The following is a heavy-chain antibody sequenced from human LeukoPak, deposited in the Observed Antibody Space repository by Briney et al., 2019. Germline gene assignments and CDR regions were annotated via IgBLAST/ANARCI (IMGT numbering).Heavy chain of an antibody. CDR3: ARDRSGYSYGEPLDH. J-gene: IGHJ4*02. CDR1: GYTFTGYY. D-gene: IGHD5-18*01. CDR2: INPNTGGT. Sequence: ASVKVSCKASGYTFTGYYLHWVRQAPGQGLEWLGRINPNTGGTDDAQKFQGRVTMTRDTSISTAYMELSRLRPDDTAVYYCARDRSGYSYGEPLDHWGQGTLVIVSS. V-gene: IGHV1-2*06.